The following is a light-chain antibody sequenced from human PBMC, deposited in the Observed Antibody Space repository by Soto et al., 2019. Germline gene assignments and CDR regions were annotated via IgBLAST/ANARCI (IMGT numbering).Light chain of an antibody. CDR3: QQRSGWPLT. V-gene: IGKV3-11*01. CDR1: QTVDTY. J-gene: IGKJ4*01. CDR2: DAS. Sequence: IVLTQSPATLSLSPGERATLSCRASQTVDTYLAWYQQQPGQAPRLLISDASKRVTGIPDRFSGSGSGTDFTLPISSLEPEDFALYYCQQRSGWPLTFGGGTKVEIK.